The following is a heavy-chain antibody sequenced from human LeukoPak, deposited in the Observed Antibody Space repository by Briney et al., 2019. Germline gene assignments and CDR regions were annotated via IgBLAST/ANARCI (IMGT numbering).Heavy chain of an antibody. V-gene: IGHV1-18*01. J-gene: IGHJ5*02. CDR3: AREDMIMGEGWFDP. CDR1: GYSYTHYG. D-gene: IGHD3-16*01. Sequence: ASVKVSCKASGYSYTHYGIAWVRQAPGQGLEWMGWISGYNGDRNFAPKVQGRVTMTTDTSANIAYMELRSLRSEDTAVYYCAREDMIMGEGWFDPWGQGTLVTVSS. CDR2: ISGYNGDR.